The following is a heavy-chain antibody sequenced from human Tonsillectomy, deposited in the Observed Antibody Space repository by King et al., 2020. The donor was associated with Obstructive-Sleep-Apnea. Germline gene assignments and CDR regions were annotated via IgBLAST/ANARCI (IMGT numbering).Heavy chain of an antibody. V-gene: IGHV3-30*18. CDR1: GFTFISYV. CDR2: ISYDGSNK. D-gene: IGHD3-10*01. Sequence: VQLVQSGGGVFQPGRSLRLSCAASGFTFISYVMHWVRQAPGKGRVWGAVISYDGSNKYYAISGKGRFTISIDNSKNTLYLQMNSLRAEDTAVYYCANGGTYYYGSGTDAFDIWGQGTMVTVSS. CDR3: ANGGTYYYGSGTDAFDI. J-gene: IGHJ3*02.